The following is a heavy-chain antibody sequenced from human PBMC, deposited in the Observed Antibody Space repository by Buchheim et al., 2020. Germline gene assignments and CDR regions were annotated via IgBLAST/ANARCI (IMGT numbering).Heavy chain of an antibody. D-gene: IGHD2-15*01. CDR1: GDSISSSNW. V-gene: IGHV4-4*02. CDR3: AKCSGGSCYRMDY. CDR2: IYHSGSA. J-gene: IGHJ4*02. Sequence: QVQLQESGPGLVNPSGTLSLTCTVSGDSISSSNWWSWVRQPPGKGLEWIGEIYHSGSANYDPALKTRVTMSIDKSKNGFSLKVSSVTAADTAVYYCAKCSGGSCYRMDYWGQGTL.